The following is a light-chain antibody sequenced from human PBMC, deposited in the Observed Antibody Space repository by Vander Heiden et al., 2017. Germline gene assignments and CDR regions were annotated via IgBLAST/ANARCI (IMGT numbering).Light chain of an antibody. J-gene: IGLJ3*02. CDR1: SMPKQY. CDR2: KDS. V-gene: IGLV3-25*03. CDR3: QAADRIGSYWV. Sequence: SPEVPQTPSASVSPGQTARITCSEDSMPKQYDAWYRQNPGQPPELVIYKDSERPPGIPERFSGSSSGTTVTLTISGVQAEDEADYYCQAADRIGSYWVFGGGTKLTVL.